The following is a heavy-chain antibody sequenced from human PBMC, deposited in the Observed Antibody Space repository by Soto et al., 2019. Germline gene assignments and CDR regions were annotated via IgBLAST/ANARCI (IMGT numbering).Heavy chain of an antibody. D-gene: IGHD6-13*01. J-gene: IGHJ5*02. CDR3: ARDGGRYGSSWWGNWFDP. Sequence: QVQLVESGGGVVQPGRSLRLSCAASGFTFSSYAMRWVRQAPGKGLEWVAVISYDGSNKYYADSVKGRFTISRDNSKNTLYLQMNSLRAEDTAVYYCARDGGRYGSSWWGNWFDPWGQGTLVTVSS. CDR2: ISYDGSNK. V-gene: IGHV3-30-3*01. CDR1: GFTFSSYA.